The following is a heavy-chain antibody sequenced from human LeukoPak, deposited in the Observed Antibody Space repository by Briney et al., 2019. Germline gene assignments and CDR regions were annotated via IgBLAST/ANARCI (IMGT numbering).Heavy chain of an antibody. CDR1: GFSFGGYA. J-gene: IGHJ4*02. D-gene: IGHD3-22*01. CDR2: ITYNGAAT. Sequence: GGSLRLSCAASGFSFGGYAMTWVRQAPGKGLEWVSSITYNGAATYYLDSVKARFTISRDNSRSTLYLQMDSLTAEDTAVYSCAKYYYDSSGYYDAAPLDSWGQGTLVTVFS. CDR3: AKYYYDSSGYYDAAPLDS. V-gene: IGHV3-23*01.